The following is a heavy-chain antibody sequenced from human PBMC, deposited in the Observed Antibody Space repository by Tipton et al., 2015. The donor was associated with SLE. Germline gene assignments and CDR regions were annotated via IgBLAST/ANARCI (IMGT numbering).Heavy chain of an antibody. D-gene: IGHD6-13*01. J-gene: IGHJ4*02. Sequence: SLRLSCAASGFTFSSYAMSWVRQAPGKGLEWVSAISSSGSTIYYADSVKGRFTISRDNAKNSLYLQMNSLRAKDTAVYYCASGEYSSSWTFDYWGQGTLVTVSS. CDR2: ISSSGSTI. CDR3: ASGEYSSSWTFDY. CDR1: GFTFSSYA. V-gene: IGHV3-48*03.